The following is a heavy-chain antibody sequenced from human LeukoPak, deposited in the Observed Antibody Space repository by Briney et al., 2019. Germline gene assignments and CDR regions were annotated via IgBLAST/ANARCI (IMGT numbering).Heavy chain of an antibody. CDR2: IYYSGST. V-gene: IGHV4-39*01. Sequence: PSETLSLTCTVSGGSISSSSYYWGWIRQPPGKGLEWIGSIYYSGSTYYNPSLKSRVTISVDTSKNQFSLKLSSVTAADTAVYYCARPRDTAMAAFDYWGQGTLVTVSS. D-gene: IGHD5-18*01. CDR1: GGSISSSSYY. J-gene: IGHJ4*02. CDR3: ARPRDTAMAAFDY.